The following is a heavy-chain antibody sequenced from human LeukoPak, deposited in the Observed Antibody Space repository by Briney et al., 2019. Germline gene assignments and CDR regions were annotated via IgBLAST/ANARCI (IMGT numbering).Heavy chain of an antibody. J-gene: IGHJ5*02. V-gene: IGHV1-18*04. CDR1: GYTFTSYD. CDR2: ISPNNGNT. CDR3: ARSRFSRVGTHHPGPNWFDP. D-gene: IGHD1-26*01. Sequence: ASVKLSCKASGYTFTSYDSSWVRQAPGQGLEWMGWISPNNGNTNYAHKLQGRVTMTTDTSTSTAYMELRSLRSDDTAVYYCARSRFSRVGTHHPGPNWFDPWGQGTLVTVSS.